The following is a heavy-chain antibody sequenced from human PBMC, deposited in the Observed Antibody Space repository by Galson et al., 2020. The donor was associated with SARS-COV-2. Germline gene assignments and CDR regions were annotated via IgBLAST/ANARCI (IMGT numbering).Heavy chain of an antibody. CDR1: GLTFSDYW. V-gene: IGHV3-7*03. J-gene: IGHJ3*01. D-gene: IGHD3-16*01. Sequence: GGSLRLSCAASGLTFSDYWMGWVRQAPGKGLEWVANMNRDGSEKHYVDSVKGRFNISRDNAQRALYLQMNSLKADDTAIYYCVRDPGWGAIDLWGQGTIVTVSS. CDR2: MNRDGSEK. CDR3: VRDPGWGAIDL.